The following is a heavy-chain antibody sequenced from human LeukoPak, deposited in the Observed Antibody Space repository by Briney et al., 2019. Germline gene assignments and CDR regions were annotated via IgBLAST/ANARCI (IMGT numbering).Heavy chain of an antibody. J-gene: IGHJ4*02. CDR1: GFTFSSYW. D-gene: IGHD3-22*01. CDR3: ARTKRESYYYDSSGYFDY. CDR2: IKQDGSEK. V-gene: IGHV3-7*01. Sequence: PGGSLRLSCAASGFTFSSYWMSWVRQAPGKGLEWVANIKQDGSEKYYVDSVKGRFTISRDNAKNSLYLQMNSLRAEDTAVYYCARTKRESYYYDSSGYFDYWGQGTLVTVSS.